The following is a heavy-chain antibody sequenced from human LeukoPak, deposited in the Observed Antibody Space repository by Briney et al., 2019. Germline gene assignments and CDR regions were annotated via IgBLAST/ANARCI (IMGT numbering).Heavy chain of an antibody. V-gene: IGHV5-51*01. CDR1: GYSFTKFW. CDR3: AGRGTGTTLAFDY. CDR2: IYPGDSDT. D-gene: IGHD1-1*01. Sequence: PGESLKISCKGSGYSFTKFWIGWVRQMPGKGLEWMGIIYPGDSDTRYSPSFQGQVTLLVDTSISTAYLQWSSLKASDTAIYYCAGRGTGTTLAFDYWGQGTLVTVSS. J-gene: IGHJ4*02.